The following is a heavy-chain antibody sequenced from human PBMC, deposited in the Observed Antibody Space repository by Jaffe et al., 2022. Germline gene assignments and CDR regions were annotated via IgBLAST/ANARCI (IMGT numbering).Heavy chain of an antibody. V-gene: IGHV1-69*05. Sequence: QVQLVQSGAEVKKPGSSVKVSCKASGGTFSSYAISWVRQAPGQGLEWMGGIIPIFGTANYAQKFQGRVTITTDESTSTAYMELSSLRSEDTAVYYCARSKQQLTWRGDRAGMGLDYWGQGTLVTVSS. CDR1: GGTFSSYA. CDR3: ARSKQQLTWRGDRAGMGLDY. D-gene: IGHD6-13*01. J-gene: IGHJ4*02. CDR2: IIPIFGTA.